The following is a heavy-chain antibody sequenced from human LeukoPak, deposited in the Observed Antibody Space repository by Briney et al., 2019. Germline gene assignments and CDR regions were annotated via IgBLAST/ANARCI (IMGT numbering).Heavy chain of an antibody. V-gene: IGHV5-51*01. CDR2: IYPGDSDT. J-gene: IGHJ4*02. D-gene: IGHD6-19*01. CDR1: GYSFSNYW. CDR3: ARPTSPLRAVADFDY. Sequence: GESLKISCKGFGYSFSNYWIGWVRQMPGKGPEWMGIIYPGDSDTRYSPSFQGQVTISADKSISTAYLQWSSLKASDTAMYYCARPTSPLRAVADFDYWGQGTLVTVSS.